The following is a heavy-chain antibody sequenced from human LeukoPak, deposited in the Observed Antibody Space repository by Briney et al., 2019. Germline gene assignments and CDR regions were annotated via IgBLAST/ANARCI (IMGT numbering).Heavy chain of an antibody. CDR1: GYTFTSYV. V-gene: IGHV1-69*06. CDR2: IIPTFGTA. Sequence: GASVKVSCKASGYTFTSYVISWVHQAPGQGLEWLGGIIPTFGTANYHNNFQGGLTITAEISTSTAFMEVSRVKSKDTAVYCYARDGNGSGGSAYYKHLNYFDYWGQGTLVTVSS. J-gene: IGHJ4*02. CDR3: ARDGNGSGGSAYYKHLNYFDY. D-gene: IGHD2-15*01.